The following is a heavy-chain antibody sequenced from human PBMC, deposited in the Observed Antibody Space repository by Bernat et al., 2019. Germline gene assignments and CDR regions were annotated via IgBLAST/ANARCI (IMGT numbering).Heavy chain of an antibody. V-gene: IGHV3-23*04. D-gene: IGHD3-9*01. CDR3: AKGELVTTPRRFDY. J-gene: IGHJ4*02. CDR2: ISGSAGNT. CDR1: GFTFSSYA. Sequence: EVQLVESGGGLVQPGGSLRLSCAASGFTFSSYAMTWVRQAPGKGLEWVSSISGSAGNTYYADSVKGRFTISRDNSKNTLSLQMNSLRADDTAVYYCAKGELVTTPRRFDYWGQGTLVTVSS.